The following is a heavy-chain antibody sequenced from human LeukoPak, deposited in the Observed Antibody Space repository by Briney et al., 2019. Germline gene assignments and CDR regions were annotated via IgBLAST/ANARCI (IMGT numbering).Heavy chain of an antibody. V-gene: IGHV4-61*02. D-gene: IGHD3-10*01. Sequence: SETLSLTCSVSGGSISSSSYYWSWIRQPAGKGLEWIGRIYTSGSTNYNPSLKSRVTISVDTSKNQFSLKLSSVTAADTAVYYCARGAGSGSYYYMDVWGKGTTVTVSS. CDR2: IYTSGST. J-gene: IGHJ6*03. CDR1: GGSISSSSYY. CDR3: ARGAGSGSYYYMDV.